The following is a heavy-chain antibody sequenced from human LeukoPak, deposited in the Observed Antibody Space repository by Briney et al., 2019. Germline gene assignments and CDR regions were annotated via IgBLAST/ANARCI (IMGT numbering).Heavy chain of an antibody. CDR3: AKQSLSHTLNWFDP. D-gene: IGHD6-19*01. V-gene: IGHV3-11*06. J-gene: IGHJ5*02. CDR2: ISSSSSYT. Sequence: GGSLRLSCAASGFPFSDYYMSWIRQAPGKGLEWVSYISSSSSYTNYADSVKGRFTISKDNSKNTLYLQLNSLRAEDTAVYYCAKQSLSHTLNWFDPWGQGTLVTVSS. CDR1: GFPFSDYY.